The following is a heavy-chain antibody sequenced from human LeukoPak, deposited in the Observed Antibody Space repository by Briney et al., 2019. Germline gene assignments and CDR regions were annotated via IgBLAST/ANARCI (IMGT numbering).Heavy chain of an antibody. CDR2: ISSSSSYI. J-gene: IGHJ4*02. CDR3: ARGGFYDYVWGSYRIDY. Sequence: GGSLRLSCAASGFTFGSYSMNWVRQAPGKGLEWVSSISSSSSYIYYADSVKGRFTISRDNAKNSLYLQMNSLRAEDTAVYYCARGGFYDYVWGSYRIDYWGQGTLVTVSS. CDR1: GFTFGSYS. D-gene: IGHD3-16*02. V-gene: IGHV3-21*01.